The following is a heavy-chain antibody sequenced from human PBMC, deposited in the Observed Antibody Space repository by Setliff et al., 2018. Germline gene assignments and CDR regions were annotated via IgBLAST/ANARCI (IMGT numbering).Heavy chain of an antibody. CDR3: ARDGVYYAMDV. Sequence: PGGSLRLSCTASGFTFRSYHMSWVRQAPGKGLEWVSSIISGDDTRYPDSVQGRFTISRDNSKNTSYLQMNSLRADDTAVYYCARDGVYYAMDVWGQGTTVTVSS. CDR2: IISGDDT. V-gene: IGHV3-23*01. J-gene: IGHJ6*02. CDR1: GFTFRSYH.